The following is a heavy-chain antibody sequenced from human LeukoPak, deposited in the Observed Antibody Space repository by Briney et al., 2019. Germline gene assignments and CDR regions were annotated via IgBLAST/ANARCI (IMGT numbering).Heavy chain of an antibody. V-gene: IGHV1-69*01. J-gene: IGHJ4*02. Sequence: GASVKVSYKASGGTFSSYAISWVRQAPGQGLEWMGGIIPIFGTANYAQKFQGRVTITADESTSTAYMELSSLRSEDTAVYYCARLQLGYCSSTSCPGNDYWGQGTLVTVSS. CDR3: ARLQLGYCSSTSCPGNDY. D-gene: IGHD2-2*01. CDR1: GGTFSSYA. CDR2: IIPIFGTA.